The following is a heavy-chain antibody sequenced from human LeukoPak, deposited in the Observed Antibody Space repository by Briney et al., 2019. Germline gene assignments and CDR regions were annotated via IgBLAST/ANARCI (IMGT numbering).Heavy chain of an antibody. CDR2: ISAYNGNT. Sequence: ASVKVSCKASGYTFTSYGISWVRQAPGQGLEWMGWISAYNGNTNYAQKLQGRVTMTTDTSTSTAYMELSRLRSDDTAVYYCARTNYDFWGGYYTGFHYWGQGTLVTVSS. D-gene: IGHD3-3*01. CDR3: ARTNYDFWGGYYTGFHY. V-gene: IGHV1-18*01. J-gene: IGHJ4*02. CDR1: GYTFTSYG.